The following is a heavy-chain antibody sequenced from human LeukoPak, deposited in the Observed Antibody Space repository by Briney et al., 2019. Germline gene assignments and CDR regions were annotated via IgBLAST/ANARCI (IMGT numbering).Heavy chain of an antibody. CDR2: IYHSGST. D-gene: IGHD6-13*01. CDR1: GYFISSGYY. V-gene: IGHV4-38-2*02. J-gene: IGHJ6*03. CDR3: ARGQAAAGTYYYYYYMDV. Sequence: PSETLSLTCFVSGYFISSGYYWVWIRQPPGKGLEWIGYIYHSGSTYYNPSLKSRVTISVDRSKNQFSLKLSSVTAADTAVYYCARGQAAAGTYYYYYYMDVWGKGTTVTVSS.